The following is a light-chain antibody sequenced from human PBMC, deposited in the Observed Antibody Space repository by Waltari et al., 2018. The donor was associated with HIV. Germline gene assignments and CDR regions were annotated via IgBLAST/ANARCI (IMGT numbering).Light chain of an antibody. Sequence: SYDVTQPLSVSVSPGQTATITCSGDKLGNKYTSWYQQKAGQSPVLVIYQDTQRPSDNPCRFSGSNSGHTATLTISGTQPIDEADYYCQAWDSTTLVFGGGTKLTVL. CDR2: QDT. V-gene: IGLV3-1*01. CDR1: KLGNKY. J-gene: IGLJ2*01. CDR3: QAWDSTTLV.